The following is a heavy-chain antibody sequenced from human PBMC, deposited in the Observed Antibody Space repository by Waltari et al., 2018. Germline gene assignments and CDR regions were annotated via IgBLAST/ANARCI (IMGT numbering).Heavy chain of an antibody. D-gene: IGHD3-3*01. V-gene: IGHV3-72*01. CDR1: GFTFSDHY. CDR2: TRNKANSYTT. J-gene: IGHJ6*02. CDR3: AREAYYDFWSGYYDYYGMDV. Sequence: EVQLVESGGGLVQPGGSLRLSCAASGFTFSDHYMDWVRQAPGKGLEWVGRTRNKANSYTTEYAASVKGRFTISRDDSKNSLYLQMNSLKTEDTAVYYCAREAYYDFWSGYYDYYGMDVWGQGTTVTVSS.